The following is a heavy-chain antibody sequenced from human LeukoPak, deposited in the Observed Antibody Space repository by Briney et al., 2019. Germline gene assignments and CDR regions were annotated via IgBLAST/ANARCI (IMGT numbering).Heavy chain of an antibody. D-gene: IGHD3-22*01. J-gene: IGHJ3*02. V-gene: IGHV3-48*03. CDR1: GFTFSSYE. CDR3: ARERAFYDSSGYSGRHAFDI. Sequence: TGGSLRLSCAASGFTFSSYEMNWVRQAPGKGLEWLSYISSSSSNTRYADSVKGRFTVSRDNAKNSLYLQMNSLSAEDTAVYYCARERAFYDSSGYSGRHAFDIWGQGTMVTVSS. CDR2: ISSSSSNT.